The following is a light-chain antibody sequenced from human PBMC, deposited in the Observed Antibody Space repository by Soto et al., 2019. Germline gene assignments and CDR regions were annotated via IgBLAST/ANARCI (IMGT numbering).Light chain of an antibody. V-gene: IGKV4-1*01. CDR2: WAS. CDR3: QQYDRIPLT. Sequence: DIVMTQTPDSRAVSLGERATINCKSSQSVLYSSHKQNYLAWYQQKPGQPPKLLIYWASTRESGVPDRISGSVSGTDFTLTISSLQAEDVAVYYCQQYDRIPLTFGGGTKVEIK. J-gene: IGKJ4*02. CDR1: QSVLYSSHKQNY.